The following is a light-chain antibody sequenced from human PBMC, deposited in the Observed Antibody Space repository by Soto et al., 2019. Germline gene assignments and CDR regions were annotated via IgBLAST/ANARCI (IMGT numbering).Light chain of an antibody. Sequence: EIVLTQSPATLSVSPGERVTLSCRASQSVDINLAWYQQKPGQAPRLLIYGASTRATDMPGKFSGRGSGTDFTLTISRLEPEDFAVYYCQQYGTSPPWTFGQGTKVDNK. CDR2: GAS. CDR1: QSVDIN. CDR3: QQYGTSPPWT. V-gene: IGKV3-15*01. J-gene: IGKJ1*01.